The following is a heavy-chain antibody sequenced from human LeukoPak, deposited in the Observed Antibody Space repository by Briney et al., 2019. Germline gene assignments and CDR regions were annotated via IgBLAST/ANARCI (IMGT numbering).Heavy chain of an antibody. J-gene: IGHJ5*02. CDR3: ARRYDFWSGYYSYWFDP. Sequence: SETLSLTCAVYGVPFSGYYWSWIRQPPGKGLEWIGEINHSGSTNYNTSLKSRVTISVDTSKNQFSLKLSSVTAADTAVYYCARRYDFWSGYYSYWFDPWGQGTLVTVSS. D-gene: IGHD3-3*01. V-gene: IGHV4-34*01. CDR1: GVPFSGYY. CDR2: INHSGST.